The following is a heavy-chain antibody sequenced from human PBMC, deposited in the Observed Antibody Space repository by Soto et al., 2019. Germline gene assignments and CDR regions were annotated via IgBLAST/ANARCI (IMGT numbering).Heavy chain of an antibody. CDR1: GGSVSSVNHY. V-gene: IGHV4-30-4*01. Sequence: TLSLTCSVSGGSVSSVNHYWSCVRHPPGKGLEWIGYIYNGGHTFYNPSLKSRVKILVDKSRNQFSLRLSSVTAADTAVYFCATSEYSSLSINWFDPWGQGAMVTVSS. J-gene: IGHJ5*02. CDR3: ATSEYSSLSINWFDP. D-gene: IGHD6-6*01. CDR2: IYNGGHT.